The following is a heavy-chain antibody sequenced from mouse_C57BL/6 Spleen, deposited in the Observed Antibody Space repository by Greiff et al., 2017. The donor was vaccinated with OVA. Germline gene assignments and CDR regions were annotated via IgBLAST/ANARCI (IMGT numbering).Heavy chain of an antibody. D-gene: IGHD2-9*01. CDR1: GYSFTGYY. J-gene: IGHJ2*01. CDR2: INPSTGGT. Sequence: VQLQQSGPELVKPGASVKISCKASGYSFTGYYMNWVKQSPEKSLEWIGEINPSTGGTTYNQKFKAKATLTVDKSSSTAYMQLKSLTSEDSAVYYCAVAYYGYDGFDYWGQGTTLTVSS. V-gene: IGHV1-42*01. CDR3: AVAYYGYDGFDY.